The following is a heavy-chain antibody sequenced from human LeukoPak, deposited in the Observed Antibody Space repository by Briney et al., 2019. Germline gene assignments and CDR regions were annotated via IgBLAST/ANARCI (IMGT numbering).Heavy chain of an antibody. J-gene: IGHJ1*01. CDR3: ARGYCSSTSCYPYFQH. CDR2: IIPIFGTA. CDR1: GGTFSSYA. D-gene: IGHD2-2*01. V-gene: IGHV1-69*05. Sequence: ASVKVSCKASGGTFSSYAISWVRQAPGQGLEWMGGIIPIFGTANYAQKFQGRVTITTDESTSTAYMELSSLRSEDTAVYYCARGYCSSTSCYPYFQHWGQGTLVTVSS.